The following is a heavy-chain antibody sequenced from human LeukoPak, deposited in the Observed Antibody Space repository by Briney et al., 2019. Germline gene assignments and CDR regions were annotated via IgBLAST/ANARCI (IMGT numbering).Heavy chain of an antibody. J-gene: IGHJ4*02. D-gene: IGHD7-27*01. CDR2: FYSSGST. Sequence: SETLSLTCAVYGGSFSGYYWGWIRQPPGKGLEWIGTFYSSGSTYYNPSLKSRVTISIDTSKNQFSLKLSSVTAADTAVYYCARHQTLGIVYFDYWGQGTLVTVSS. CDR3: ARHQTLGIVYFDY. V-gene: IGHV4-39*01. CDR1: GGSFSGYY.